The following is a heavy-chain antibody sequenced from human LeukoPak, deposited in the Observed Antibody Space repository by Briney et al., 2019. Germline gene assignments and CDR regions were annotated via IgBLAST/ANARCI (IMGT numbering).Heavy chain of an antibody. D-gene: IGHD3-10*01. CDR2: ISPYNGNT. CDR3: ARDWSLASYGSGERFDY. V-gene: IGHV1-18*01. J-gene: IGHJ4*02. CDR1: GYTFISYG. Sequence: ASVKVSCKASGYTFISYGISWVRQAPGQGLEWMGWISPYNGNTNYAQKLQGRVTMTRDTSISTAYMELSRLRSDDTAVYYCARDWSLASYGSGERFDYWGQGTLVTVSS.